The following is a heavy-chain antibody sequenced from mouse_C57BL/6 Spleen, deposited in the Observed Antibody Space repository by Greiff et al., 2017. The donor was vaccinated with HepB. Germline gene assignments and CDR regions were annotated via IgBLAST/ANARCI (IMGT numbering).Heavy chain of an antibody. Sequence: VQLQQSGPELVKPGASVKISCKASGYTFTDYYMNWVKQSHGKSLEWIGDINPNNGGTSYNQKFKGKATLTVDKSSSTAYMELRSLTSEDSAVYYCARYGGNLPYYFDYWGQGTTLTVSS. J-gene: IGHJ2*01. V-gene: IGHV1-26*01. CDR3: ARYGGNLPYYFDY. CDR1: GYTFTDYY. CDR2: INPNNGGT. D-gene: IGHD2-1*01.